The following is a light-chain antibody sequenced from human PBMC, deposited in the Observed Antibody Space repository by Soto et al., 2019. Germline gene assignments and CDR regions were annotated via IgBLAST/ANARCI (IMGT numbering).Light chain of an antibody. Sequence: QSVLTQPPSASATPGQRVTISCSGSSSNIGTNPINWYQQLPGTAPKLLISYTDQRPSGVPDRFSGSKSDTSASLAIRGLQPEDEADYHCAAWDDRLRAVVFRGGTKHTLL. CDR3: AAWDDRLRAVV. J-gene: IGLJ2*01. CDR1: SSNIGTNP. V-gene: IGLV1-44*01. CDR2: YTD.